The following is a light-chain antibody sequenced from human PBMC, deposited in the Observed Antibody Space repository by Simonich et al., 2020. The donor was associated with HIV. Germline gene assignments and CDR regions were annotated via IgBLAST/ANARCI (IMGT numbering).Light chain of an antibody. V-gene: IGLV2-23*01. CDR3: CSYAGSSTWV. Sequence: QAALTQPASVSGAPGQSITIPCTGTSSDVGSYNRGSWYQQHPGKAPKLMIYEGSERPAGVSNRFSGSKSGNTASLTISGLQAEDEADYYCCSYAGSSTWVFGGGTKLTVL. CDR1: SSDVGSYNR. J-gene: IGLJ3*02. CDR2: EGS.